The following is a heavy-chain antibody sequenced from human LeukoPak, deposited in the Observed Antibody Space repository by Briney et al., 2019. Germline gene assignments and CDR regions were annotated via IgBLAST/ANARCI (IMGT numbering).Heavy chain of an antibody. CDR1: GYTFTGYY. CDR3: ARVFHDSSGYYPYYFDY. J-gene: IGHJ4*02. Sequence: ASVKVSCKASGYTFTGYYMHWVRQAPGQGLEWMGIINPSGGSTSYAQKFQGRVTMTRDTSTSTVYMELSSLRSEDTAVYYCARVFHDSSGYYPYYFDYWGQGTLVPVSS. CDR2: INPSGGST. D-gene: IGHD3-22*01. V-gene: IGHV1-46*01.